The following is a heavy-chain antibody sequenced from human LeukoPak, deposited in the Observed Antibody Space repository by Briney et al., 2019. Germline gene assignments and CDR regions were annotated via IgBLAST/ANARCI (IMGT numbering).Heavy chain of an antibody. CDR1: GFTFSNFA. D-gene: IGHD1-26*01. CDR2: ISTSGT. V-gene: IGHV3-23*01. CDR3: ARSPGRWELPRFDY. Sequence: GGSLRLSCAASGFTFSNFAMTWVRQAPGKGLEWVSVISTSGTYYAESVKGRFTISRDNSKNTLYLQMNSLRAEDTAVYYCARSPGRWELPRFDYWGQGTLVTVSS. J-gene: IGHJ4*02.